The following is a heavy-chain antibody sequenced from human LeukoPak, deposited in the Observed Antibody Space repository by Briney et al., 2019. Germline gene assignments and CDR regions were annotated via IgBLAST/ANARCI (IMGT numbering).Heavy chain of an antibody. V-gene: IGHV4-39*07. Sequence: PSETLSLTCTVSGGSISSSSYYWGWIRQPPGKGLEWIGSIYYSGSTYYNPSLKSRVTISVDTSKNQFSLKLSSVTAADTAVYYCARDEITIFGVVIDYWGQGTLVTVSS. CDR1: GGSISSSSYY. CDR3: ARDEITIFGVVIDY. D-gene: IGHD3-3*01. CDR2: IYYSGST. J-gene: IGHJ4*02.